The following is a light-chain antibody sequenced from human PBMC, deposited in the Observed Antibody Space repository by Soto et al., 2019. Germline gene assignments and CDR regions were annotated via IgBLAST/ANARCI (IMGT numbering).Light chain of an antibody. Sequence: QSVLTQPPSVSGAPGQRVTISCTGSTSNIGAGYDVQWYQQLPGTAPKLLIYDNNNRPSGVPDRFSGSKSGTSASLAITGLLAEDEADYYCQSYDSSRSGYVFGTGTKLTVL. J-gene: IGLJ1*01. CDR1: TSNIGAGYD. V-gene: IGLV1-40*01. CDR2: DNN. CDR3: QSYDSSRSGYV.